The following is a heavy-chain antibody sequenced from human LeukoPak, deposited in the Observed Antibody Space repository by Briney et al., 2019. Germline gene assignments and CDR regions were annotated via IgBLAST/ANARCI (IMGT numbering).Heavy chain of an antibody. J-gene: IGHJ3*02. CDR2: IYYSGST. D-gene: IGHD2-2*01. Sequence: PSETLSLTCTVSGGSISSYYWSWIRQPPGKGLEWIGYIYYSGSTNYNPSLKSRVTISVDTSKNQFSLKLSSVTAADTAVYYCARHGRWAVPAVLDACDIWGQGTMVTVSS. CDR1: GGSISSYY. V-gene: IGHV4-59*08. CDR3: ARHGRWAVPAVLDACDI.